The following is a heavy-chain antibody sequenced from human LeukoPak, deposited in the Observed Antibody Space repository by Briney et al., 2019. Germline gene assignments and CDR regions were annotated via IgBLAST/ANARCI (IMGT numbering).Heavy chain of an antibody. CDR2: IYFGGIT. CDR3: ARSSSGSYNVDWYFDL. Sequence: PSETLSLTCTFSGGSISTSSFYWDWIRQPPGKGLEWIGSIYFGGITYYSPSLKSRVTISVDTSKNQFSLKLSSVTAADTAVYYCARSSSGSYNVDWYFDLWGRGTLVTVSS. CDR1: GGSISTSSFY. D-gene: IGHD1-26*01. V-gene: IGHV4-39*01. J-gene: IGHJ2*01.